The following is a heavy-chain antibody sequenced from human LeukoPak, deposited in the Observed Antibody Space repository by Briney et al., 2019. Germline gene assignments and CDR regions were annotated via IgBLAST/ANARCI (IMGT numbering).Heavy chain of an antibody. J-gene: IGHJ6*02. CDR3: ASTSYYYYYGMDV. V-gene: IGHV4-39*01. Sequence: PSETLSLTCTVSGGSISSSSYYWGWIRQPPGKGPEWIGSIYYSGSTYYNPSLKSRVTISVDTSKNQFSLKLSSVTAADTAVYYCASTSYYYYYGMDVWGQGTTVTVSS. CDR2: IYYSGST. CDR1: GGSISSSSYY.